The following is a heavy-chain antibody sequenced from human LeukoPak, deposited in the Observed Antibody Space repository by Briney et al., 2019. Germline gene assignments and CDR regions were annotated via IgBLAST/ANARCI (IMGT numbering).Heavy chain of an antibody. CDR2: ITGSGAST. V-gene: IGHV3-23*01. D-gene: IGHD3-3*01. J-gene: IGHJ5*02. CDR3: ARDFRSGFPNWFDP. CDR1: GFTFSSYA. Sequence: KPGGSLRLSCAASGFTFSSYAMTWVRQAPGKGLEWVSAITGSGASTFYADCVKGRFTISRDNSKNTLYLQMNSLRAEDAAVYYCARDFRSGFPNWFDPWGQGALVTVSS.